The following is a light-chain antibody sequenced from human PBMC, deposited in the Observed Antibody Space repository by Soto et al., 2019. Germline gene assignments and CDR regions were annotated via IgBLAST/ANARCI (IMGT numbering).Light chain of an antibody. Sequence: QTVVTQPPSVSGAPGQKVTISCTGSDSDIGAGYDVHWYQQLPGTAPKLLIFGNSNRPSGVPDRFSGSQSGTSASLAITGLRAEDEADYYCQSYDDSREVFGGGTKLTVL. CDR1: DSDIGAGYD. J-gene: IGLJ3*02. V-gene: IGLV1-40*01. CDR3: QSYDDSREV. CDR2: GNS.